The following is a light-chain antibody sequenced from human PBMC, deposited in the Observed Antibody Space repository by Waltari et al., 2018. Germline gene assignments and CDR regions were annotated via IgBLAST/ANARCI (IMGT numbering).Light chain of an antibody. CDR2: EVH. V-gene: IGLV2-8*01. CDR1: SSDVGGYDA. J-gene: IGLJ2*01. CDR3: TSYTPIPTFVL. Sequence: HSALTQPPSASGSPGQSVTISCTGSSSDVGGYDAVSWYQQSPGRPPRLLIYEVHKRPSGVPDRFSASKSGDTASLTVSGLRAEDEAHYYCTSYTPIPTFVLFGGGTKLTVL.